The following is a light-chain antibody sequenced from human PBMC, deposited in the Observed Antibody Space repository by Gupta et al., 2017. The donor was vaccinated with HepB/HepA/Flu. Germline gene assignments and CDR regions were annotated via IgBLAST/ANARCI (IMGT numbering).Light chain of an antibody. CDR1: SSDVGGYNF. J-gene: IGLJ2*01. V-gene: IGLV2-14*01. CDR3: SSYTSSAVL. Sequence: QSALTQPASVSGSPGPSITISCSGFSSDVGGYNFVSWYQQYPGKAPKLIIYDVTDRPSGVSNRFSGSKSGNTASLTISGLHAEDEADYYCSSYTSSAVLFGGGTKLTVL. CDR2: DVT.